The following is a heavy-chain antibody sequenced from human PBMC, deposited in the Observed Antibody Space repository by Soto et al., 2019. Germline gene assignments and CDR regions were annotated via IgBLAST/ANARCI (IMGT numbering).Heavy chain of an antibody. CDR1: GFTFSSYG. D-gene: IGHD3-22*01. CDR3: AKDLMGSGYYPLYFDY. J-gene: IGHJ4*02. Sequence: QVQLVESGGGVVQPGRSLRLSCAASGFTFSSYGMHCVRQAPGKGLVWVAVISYDGSNKYYADSVKGRFTISRDNSKNTLYLQMNSLRAEDTAVYYCAKDLMGSGYYPLYFDYWGQGTLVTVSS. V-gene: IGHV3-30*18. CDR2: ISYDGSNK.